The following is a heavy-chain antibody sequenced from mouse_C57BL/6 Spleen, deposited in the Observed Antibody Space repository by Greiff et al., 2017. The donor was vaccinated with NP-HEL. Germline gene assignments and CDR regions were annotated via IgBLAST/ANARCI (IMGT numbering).Heavy chain of an antibody. J-gene: IGHJ2*01. Sequence: VQLQQSGAELVKPGASMKLSSKASGYTFTEYTIHWVKQRSGQGLEWIGWFYPGSGSIKYNEKFKDKATLTADKSSSTVYMELSRLTSEDSAVYFCARHEAYYDYDVGYFDYWGQGTTLTVSS. CDR3: ARHEAYYDYDVGYFDY. D-gene: IGHD2-4*01. CDR1: GYTFTEYT. CDR2: FYPGSGSI. V-gene: IGHV1-62-2*01.